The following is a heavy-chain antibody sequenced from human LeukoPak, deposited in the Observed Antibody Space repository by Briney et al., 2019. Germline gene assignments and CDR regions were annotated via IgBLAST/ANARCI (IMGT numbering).Heavy chain of an antibody. V-gene: IGHV3-21*01. CDR1: GFTFSSHS. J-gene: IGHJ4*02. Sequence: GGSLRLSCATSGFTFSSHSMDWVRQAPGKGLEWVASISSDSVYIYYAESVKGRFTISKDNAKNSLHLQMNSLRAEDTAVYYCARPPYSSSWPFDYWGQGTLVTVPS. CDR3: ARPPYSSSWPFDY. CDR2: ISSDSVYI. D-gene: IGHD6-13*01.